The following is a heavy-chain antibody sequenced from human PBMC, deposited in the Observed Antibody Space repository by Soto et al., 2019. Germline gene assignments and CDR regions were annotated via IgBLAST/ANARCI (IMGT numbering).Heavy chain of an antibody. Sequence: GGSLRLSCAASGFTFSSYSMNWVRQAPGKGLEWVSSISSSSSYIYYADSVKGRFTISRDNAKNSLYLQMNSLRAEDTAVYYCARDPRLRYFDWLPNPYYFDYWGQGTLVTVSS. J-gene: IGHJ4*02. CDR3: ARDPRLRYFDWLPNPYYFDY. D-gene: IGHD3-9*01. CDR2: ISSSSSYI. V-gene: IGHV3-21*01. CDR1: GFTFSSYS.